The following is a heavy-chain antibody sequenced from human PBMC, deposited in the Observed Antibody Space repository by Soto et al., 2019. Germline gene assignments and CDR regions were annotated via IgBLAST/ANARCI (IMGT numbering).Heavy chain of an antibody. V-gene: IGHV1-69*02. D-gene: IGHD2-15*01. Sequence: QVQLVQSGAEVKKPGSSVKVSCKASGGTFSRYTISWVRQAPGQGLEWMGRIIPILDIPNYAQNFQGRVTINAEKSTITAYVELRSLRPNDTAVYYCASHFTGVLVLGAPTTGGDNYGWDVWGQGTTVTVS. J-gene: IGHJ6*02. CDR3: ASHFTGVLVLGAPTTGGDNYGWDV. CDR1: GGTFSRYT. CDR2: IIPILDIP.